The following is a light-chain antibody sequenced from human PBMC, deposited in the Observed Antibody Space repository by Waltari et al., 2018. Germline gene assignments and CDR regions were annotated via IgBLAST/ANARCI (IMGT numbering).Light chain of an antibody. V-gene: IGLV8-61*01. J-gene: IGLJ3*02. Sequence: QTVVTQEPSFSVSPGGTVTLTCGLRSRSVSPRYYRSWYQQPPGQAPPTLIYSTNTRSSGVSDRFSGSMLGNKAALTITGVQADDESDYYCGLYMSSGTVVFGGGTKLTVL. CDR2: STN. CDR1: SRSVSPRYY. CDR3: GLYMSSGTVV.